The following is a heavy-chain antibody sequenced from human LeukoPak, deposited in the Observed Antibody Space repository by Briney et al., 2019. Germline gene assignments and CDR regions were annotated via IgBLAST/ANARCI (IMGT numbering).Heavy chain of an antibody. J-gene: IGHJ4*02. CDR3: ARDQREWELQD. CDR2: IYYSGST. Sequence: SETLSLTCTVSGGSISSSSYYWGWIRQPPGKGLEWIGSIYYSGSTYYNPSLKSRVTISVDTSKNQFSLKLSSVTAADTAVYYCARDQREWELQDWGQGTLVAVSS. D-gene: IGHD1-26*01. CDR1: GGSISSSSYY. V-gene: IGHV4-39*07.